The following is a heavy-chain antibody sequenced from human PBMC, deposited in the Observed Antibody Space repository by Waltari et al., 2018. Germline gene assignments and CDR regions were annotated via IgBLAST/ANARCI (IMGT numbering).Heavy chain of an antibody. D-gene: IGHD3-3*01. CDR3: ARTDSITVFGVVVN. V-gene: IGHV1-18*01. CDR1: GYTFSDYS. Sequence: QVRLVQSGAEVKKPGASVRVSCKASGYTFSDYSINWVRQAPGQGLEWMGWISGYNGHTNYAEKVQGRVTMTTDTSTNTVYMELRSLTSDDTAVYYCARTDSITVFGVVVNWGQGTLVTVSS. J-gene: IGHJ4*02. CDR2: ISGYNGHT.